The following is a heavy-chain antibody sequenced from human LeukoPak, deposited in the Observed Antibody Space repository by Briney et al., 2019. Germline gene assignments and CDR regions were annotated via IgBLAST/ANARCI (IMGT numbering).Heavy chain of an antibody. D-gene: IGHD3-22*01. Sequence: GGSLRLSCEVSGFIFSDYYMSWIRQAPGKGLEWISHVTASGGAKYYADSVKGRFTISRDDAKQSLYLQMNSLRAEDTAVYYCARGASYYDRGAFDIWGQGTLVSVSS. CDR2: VTASGGAK. J-gene: IGHJ3*02. CDR3: ARGASYYDRGAFDI. CDR1: GFIFSDYY. V-gene: IGHV3-11*04.